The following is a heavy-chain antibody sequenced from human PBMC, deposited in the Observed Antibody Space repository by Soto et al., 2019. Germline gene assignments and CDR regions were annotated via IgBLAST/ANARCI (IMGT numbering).Heavy chain of an antibody. V-gene: IGHV3-74*01. CDR2: INSDGSST. CDR3: ARPGYTTSPNWFDP. Sequence: EVQLVESGGGLVQPGGSLRLSCAASGFTFSTYWMHWVRQAPGKGLVWVSRINSDGSSTTYADSVKGRFTISRDNAKNTLYRQMNSLRVEDTAVYYCARPGYTTSPNWFDPWGQGTLVTVSS. CDR1: GFTFSTYW. J-gene: IGHJ5*02. D-gene: IGHD6-13*01.